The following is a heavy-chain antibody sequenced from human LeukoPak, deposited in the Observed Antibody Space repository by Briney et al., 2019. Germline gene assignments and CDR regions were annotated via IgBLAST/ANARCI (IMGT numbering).Heavy chain of an antibody. Sequence: GGSLRLSCAASGITFSSYGMTWVRQAPGKGVEWVSVISGSGDYRNYADSVKGRFTISRDNSKNTLYLQMLSLRADDTAVYYCARSGSGNYYEYWGQGTLVTVPS. J-gene: IGHJ4*02. CDR1: GITFSSYG. CDR3: ARSGSGNYYEY. V-gene: IGHV3-23*01. CDR2: ISGSGDYR. D-gene: IGHD3-10*01.